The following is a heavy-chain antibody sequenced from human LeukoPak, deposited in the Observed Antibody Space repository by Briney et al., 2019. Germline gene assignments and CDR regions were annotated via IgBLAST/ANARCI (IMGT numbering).Heavy chain of an antibody. CDR2: INPNSGGT. CDR1: GYTFTSYG. D-gene: IGHD6-19*01. Sequence: ASVKVSCKASGYTFTSYGISWVRQAPGQGLEWMGWINPNSGGTNYAQKFQGRVTMTRDTSISTAYMELSRLRSDDTAVYYCARDSSGWPYYNWFDPWGQGTLVTVSS. V-gene: IGHV1-2*02. J-gene: IGHJ5*02. CDR3: ARDSSGWPYYNWFDP.